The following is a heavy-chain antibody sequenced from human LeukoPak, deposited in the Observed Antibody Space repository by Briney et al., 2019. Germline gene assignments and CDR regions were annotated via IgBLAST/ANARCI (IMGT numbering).Heavy chain of an antibody. CDR3: AIPYYDFYV. J-gene: IGHJ4*02. D-gene: IGHD3-3*01. Sequence: ASVKVSCKASGYTFNKFYMHWVRQAPGQGLEWMGGIIPIFGTANYAQKFQGRVTITADESTSTAYMELSSLRSEDTAVYYCAIPYYDFYVWGQGTLVTVSS. CDR1: GYTFNKFY. V-gene: IGHV1-69*13. CDR2: IIPIFGTA.